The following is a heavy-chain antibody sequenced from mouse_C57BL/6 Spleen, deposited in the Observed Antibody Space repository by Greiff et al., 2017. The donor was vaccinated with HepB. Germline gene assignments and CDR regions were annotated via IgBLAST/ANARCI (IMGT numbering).Heavy chain of an antibody. CDR2: INPNNGGT. Sequence: EVQLQQSGPELVKPGASVKISCKASGYTFTDYYMNWVKQSHGKSLEWIGDINPNNGGTSYNQKFKGKATLTVDKSSSTAYMELRSLTSEDSAVYYCARMIHGSRGYWGQGTTLTVSS. D-gene: IGHD1-1*01. J-gene: IGHJ2*01. CDR1: GYTFTDYY. V-gene: IGHV1-26*01. CDR3: ARMIHGSRGY.